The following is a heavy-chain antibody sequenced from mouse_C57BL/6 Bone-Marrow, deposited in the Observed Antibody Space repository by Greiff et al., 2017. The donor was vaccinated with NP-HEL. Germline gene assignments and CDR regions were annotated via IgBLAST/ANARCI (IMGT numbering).Heavy chain of an antibody. CDR2: ISYDGSN. CDR3: AREGVARPY. Sequence: VQLKESGPGLVKPSQSLSLTCSVTGYSITSGYYWNWIRQFPGNKLEWMGYISYDGSNNYNPSLKNRISITRDTSKNQFFLKLNSVTTEDTATYYCAREGVARPYWGQGTLVTVSA. CDR1: GYSITSGYY. D-gene: IGHD1-1*01. J-gene: IGHJ3*01. V-gene: IGHV3-6*01.